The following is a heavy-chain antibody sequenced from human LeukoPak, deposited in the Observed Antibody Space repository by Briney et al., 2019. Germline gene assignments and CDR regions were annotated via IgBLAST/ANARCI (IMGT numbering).Heavy chain of an antibody. V-gene: IGHV3-11*06. CDR3: ARTYYDILLLDY. D-gene: IGHD3-9*01. Sequence: GGSLRLSCAASGFTFSDYYMSWIRQAPGKGLEWVSYISSSSSYTNYADSVKGRFTISRDNAKSSLYLQMNSLRAEDTAVYYCARTYYDILLLDYWGQGTLVTVSS. CDR2: ISSSSSYT. J-gene: IGHJ4*02. CDR1: GFTFSDYY.